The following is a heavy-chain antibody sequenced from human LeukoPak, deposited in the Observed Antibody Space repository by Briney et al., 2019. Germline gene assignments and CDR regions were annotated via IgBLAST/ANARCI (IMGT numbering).Heavy chain of an antibody. D-gene: IGHD3-22*01. J-gene: IGHJ4*02. Sequence: PGGSLRLSCAASGFTFSSYAMSWVRQAPGKGLEWVSGISGRGDSTYYAGTVKGRFTISRDSSKNTLYLQMDSLRAEETAVYYCAWGRGSSNGYVDQWGQGTLVTVSS. CDR3: AWGRGSSNGYVDQ. CDR2: ISGRGDST. CDR1: GFTFSSYA. V-gene: IGHV3-23*01.